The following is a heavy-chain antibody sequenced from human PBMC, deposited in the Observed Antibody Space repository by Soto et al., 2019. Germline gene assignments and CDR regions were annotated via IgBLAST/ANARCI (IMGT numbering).Heavy chain of an antibody. Sequence: QVQLVESGGGVVQPGRSLRLSCAASGFTFSSYGMHWVRQAPGKGLEWVAVISYDGSNKYYADSVKGRFTISRDNSKNSLYLQMNSLRAEDTAVYYCAKDFYDSSGYYYVHYFDYWGQGTLVTVSS. CDR3: AKDFYDSSGYYYVHYFDY. D-gene: IGHD3-22*01. V-gene: IGHV3-30*18. CDR1: GFTFSSYG. J-gene: IGHJ4*02. CDR2: ISYDGSNK.